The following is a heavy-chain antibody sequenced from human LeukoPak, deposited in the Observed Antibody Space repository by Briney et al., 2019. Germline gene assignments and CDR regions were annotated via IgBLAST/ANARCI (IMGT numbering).Heavy chain of an antibody. CDR2: ISGSGGST. D-gene: IGHD3-10*01. CDR3: AKSPYFYNSGRSVDV. CDR1: GFTFSSYA. V-gene: IGHV3-23*01. J-gene: IGHJ6*04. Sequence: GGSLRLSCAASGFTFSSYAMSWVRQAPGKGLEWVSAISGSGGSTYYADSVKGRFTISRDSSKNMLYLHMNRLRAEDTAVYYCAKSPYFYNSGRSVDVWGKGTTVTVSS.